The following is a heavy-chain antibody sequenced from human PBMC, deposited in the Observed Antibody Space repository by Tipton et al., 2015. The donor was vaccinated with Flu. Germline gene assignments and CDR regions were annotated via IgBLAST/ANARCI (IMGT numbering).Heavy chain of an antibody. Sequence: SLRLSCVASGFTFSSYWMSWVRQAPGKGLEWVSNMYIDGSDRYYVDSVKGRFTISRDNRENSLYLQMNSLRAEDTAVYYCARGITKVIDYWGRGTLVAVSS. V-gene: IGHV3-7*01. J-gene: IGHJ4*02. CDR1: GFTFSSYW. CDR2: MYIDGSDR. CDR3: ARGITKVIDY. D-gene: IGHD2-21*01.